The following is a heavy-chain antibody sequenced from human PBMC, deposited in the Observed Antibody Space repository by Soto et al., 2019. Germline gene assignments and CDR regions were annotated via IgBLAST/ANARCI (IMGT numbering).Heavy chain of an antibody. D-gene: IGHD3-22*01. CDR3: ARDQLYYNDISGRPLNAFDV. Sequence: GGSLRLSCAASGFTFSRYSMNWVRQAPGKGLEWISYISSSSRTIYYADSVKGRFTVSRDNAKNSMYLQMNSLRAEDTAVYYCARDQLYYNDISGRPLNAFDVWGQGTMVTVSS. CDR2: ISSSSRTI. V-gene: IGHV3-48*01. J-gene: IGHJ3*01. CDR1: GFTFSRYS.